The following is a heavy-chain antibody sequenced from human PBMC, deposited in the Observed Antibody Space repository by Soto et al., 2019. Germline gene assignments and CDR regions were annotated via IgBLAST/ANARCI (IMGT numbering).Heavy chain of an antibody. CDR1: GYSFSTYA. D-gene: IGHD3-10*01. CDR3: ASAEYVYGSTIDY. V-gene: IGHV1-3*01. Sequence: QVHLVQSGAEVRKPGASVKISCSASGYSFSTYAFHWVRQAPGQSLEWLGWINAGNGNRKYSPNFEGRVTITKDTSANAAYMELSSLTSADTATYFCASAEYVYGSTIDYWGPGTLVTVSS. J-gene: IGHJ4*02. CDR2: INAGNGNR.